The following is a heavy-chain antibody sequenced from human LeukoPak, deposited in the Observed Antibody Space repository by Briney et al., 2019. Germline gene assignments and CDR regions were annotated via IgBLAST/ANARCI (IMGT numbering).Heavy chain of an antibody. CDR2: IYNSGSA. D-gene: IGHD3-10*01. CDR1: GGSISSYY. Sequence: SETLSLTCTVSGGSISSYYWNWIRQPPGKGLEWIGYIYNSGSANNNPSLKSRVTISVDTSKKQFSLKLSSVTAADTAVYYCARETPYGSGSYPFDYWGQGILVTVSS. CDR3: ARETPYGSGSYPFDY. J-gene: IGHJ4*02. V-gene: IGHV4-59*01.